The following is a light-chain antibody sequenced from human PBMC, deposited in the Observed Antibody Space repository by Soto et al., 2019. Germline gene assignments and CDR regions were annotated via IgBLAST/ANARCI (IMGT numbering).Light chain of an antibody. CDR1: QSVSRY. J-gene: IGKJ5*01. V-gene: IGKV3-11*01. Sequence: EIVLTQSASTLSLSPGERATLSWRASQSVSRYLAWYQHKPGQAPRLLTYDTSYRATGIPARFSGSGSGTDFTLTIRSLEPEAFEVYYCQKRSNWITFGQGTRLEIK. CDR2: DTS. CDR3: QKRSNWIT.